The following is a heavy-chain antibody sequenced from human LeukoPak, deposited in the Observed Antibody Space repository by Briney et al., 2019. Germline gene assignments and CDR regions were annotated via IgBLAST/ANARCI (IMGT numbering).Heavy chain of an antibody. CDR1: GFTVRSNY. CDR2: FYRNGVI. J-gene: IGHJ4*02. V-gene: IGHV3-53*01. CDR3: AKETGANPFDY. Sequence: GGSLRLSCAASGFTVRSNYITWVRQAPGEGLEWVSVFYRNGVIQYADSVKGRFTISRDISKNTIFLQMNSLRVEDTAVYYCAKETGANPFDYWGQGTLVTVSS. D-gene: IGHD1-26*01.